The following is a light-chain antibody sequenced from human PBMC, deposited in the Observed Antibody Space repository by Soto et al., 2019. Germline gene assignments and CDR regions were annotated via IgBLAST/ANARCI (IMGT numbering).Light chain of an antibody. J-gene: IGKJ1*01. Sequence: EIVMTQSPVTLSVSPGERATLSCRASQSVSSNLAWYQQKPGQAPRLLIYAASSRATGSPDRFSGGGSGTDFTLTISRLEPEDSAVYFCPHYSSQTFGQGTKV. V-gene: IGKV3-20*01. CDR1: QSVSSN. CDR3: PHYSSQT. CDR2: AAS.